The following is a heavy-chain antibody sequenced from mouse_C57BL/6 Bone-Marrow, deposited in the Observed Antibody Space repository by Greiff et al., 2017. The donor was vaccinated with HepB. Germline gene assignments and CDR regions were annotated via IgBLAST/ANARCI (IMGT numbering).Heavy chain of an antibody. Sequence: QVHVKQPGAELVKPGASVKMSCKASGYTFTSYWITWVKQRPGQGLEWIGDIYPGSGSTNYNEKFKSKATLTVDTSSSTAYMQLSSLTSEDSAVYYCARGGGPPFAYWGQGTLVTVSA. D-gene: IGHD1-1*02. J-gene: IGHJ3*01. V-gene: IGHV1-55*01. CDR3: ARGGGPPFAY. CDR1: GYTFTSYW. CDR2: IYPGSGST.